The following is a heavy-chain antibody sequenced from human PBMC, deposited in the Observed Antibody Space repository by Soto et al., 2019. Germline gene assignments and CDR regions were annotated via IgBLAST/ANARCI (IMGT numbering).Heavy chain of an antibody. D-gene: IGHD3-22*01. J-gene: IGHJ6*02. CDR3: ARYYYDSSGYYETYYYYGMDV. CDR1: GYSFTSYW. Sequence: GESLKISCKGSGYSFTSYWIGWVRQMPGKGLKRMGRIDPSDSYTNYSPSFQGHVTISADKSISTAYLQWSSLKASDTAMYYCARYYYDSSGYYETYYYYGMDVWGQGTTVTVSS. CDR2: IDPSDSYT. V-gene: IGHV5-10-1*01.